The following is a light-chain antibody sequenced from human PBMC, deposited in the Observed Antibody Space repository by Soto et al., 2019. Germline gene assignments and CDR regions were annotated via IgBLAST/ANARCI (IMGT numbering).Light chain of an antibody. CDR3: QNWGTGIHV. CDR1: SGHSSYA. CDR2: LNSDGSH. Sequence: VLTQSPSASASLGASVKLTCTLSSGHSSYAIAWHQQQPEKGPRYLMKLNSDGSHSKGDGIPDRFSGSSSGAERYLTISSLQSEDEADYYCQNWGTGIHVFGTGTKVTVL. J-gene: IGLJ1*01. V-gene: IGLV4-69*01.